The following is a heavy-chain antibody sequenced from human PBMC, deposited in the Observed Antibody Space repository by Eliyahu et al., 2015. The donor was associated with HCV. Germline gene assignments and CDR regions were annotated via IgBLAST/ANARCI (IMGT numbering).Heavy chain of an antibody. CDR3: ARDSYDSSGYYHFGS. CDR1: GGSISSYY. D-gene: IGHD3-22*01. J-gene: IGHJ5*02. Sequence: QVQLQESGPGLVKPSETLSLTCTVSGGSISSYYWRWIRQPPGKGLEWIGYIYYSGSTNYNPSLKSRVTISVDTSKNQISLKLSSVTAADTAVYYCARDSYDSSGYYHFGSWGQGTLVTVSS. CDR2: IYYSGST. V-gene: IGHV4-59*01.